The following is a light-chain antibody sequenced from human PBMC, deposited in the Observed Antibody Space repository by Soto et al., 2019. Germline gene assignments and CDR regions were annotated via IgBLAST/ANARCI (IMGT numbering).Light chain of an antibody. CDR3: QQYNSWPPLT. J-gene: IGKJ4*01. CDR2: GAY. Sequence: EIVMTQSPATLSLSPGERATLFCRASQNINNNLAWYQQKPGQAPRLLIYGAYTRATGIPATFSGSGSGTEFTLTISSLQSEDFAVYYCQQYNSWPPLTFGGGTKVDIK. CDR1: QNINNN. V-gene: IGKV3-15*01.